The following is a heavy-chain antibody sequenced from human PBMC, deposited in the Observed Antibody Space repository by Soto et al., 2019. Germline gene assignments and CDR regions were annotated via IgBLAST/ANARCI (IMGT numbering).Heavy chain of an antibody. CDR2: IYDRESA. J-gene: IGHJ4*02. CDR3: ARRYSSSFDY. Sequence: SETLSLTCTVSGESISSGGYYWSWIRHHLGKGLEWIGYIYDRESAFYNPSLKSRVTISIDTSKNQFSLKLSSVTAADTAVYYCARRYSSSFDYWGQGTLVTVSS. V-gene: IGHV4-31*03. D-gene: IGHD6-13*01. CDR1: GESISSGGYY.